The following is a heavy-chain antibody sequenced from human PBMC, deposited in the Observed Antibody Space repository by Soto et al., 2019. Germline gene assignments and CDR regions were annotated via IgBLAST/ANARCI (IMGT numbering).Heavy chain of an antibody. CDR2: IGSRISTI. D-gene: IGHD6-6*01. J-gene: IGHJ4*02. CDR1: GFTFSNYG. Sequence: EVQLVESGGGLVQPGGSLRLSCAASGFTFSNYGMNWVRQAPGKRLAWVSYIGSRISTIEYADSVKGRFTISRDNAKNSLYLQMNSLRDEDTAVYYCARGGAARRDYWGQGTLVTVSS. CDR3: ARGGAARRDY. V-gene: IGHV3-48*02.